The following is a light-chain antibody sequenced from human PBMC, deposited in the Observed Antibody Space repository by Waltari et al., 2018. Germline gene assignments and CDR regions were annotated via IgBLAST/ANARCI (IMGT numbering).Light chain of an antibody. CDR2: EVN. CDR3: SSYAGSNNLV. Sequence: QSALTQPPPESGSRGQSVTIPCPGTSSDVGLSKHSSWYQHHPGEAPKLMIFEVNKRPSGVPDRFSGSKSGNTASLTVSGLQAEDDADYYCSSYAGSNNLVFGTGTKVTVL. V-gene: IGLV2-8*01. CDR1: SSDVGLSKH. J-gene: IGLJ1*01.